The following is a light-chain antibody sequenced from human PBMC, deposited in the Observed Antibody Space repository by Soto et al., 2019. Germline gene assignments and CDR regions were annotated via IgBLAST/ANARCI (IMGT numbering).Light chain of an antibody. CDR2: KAS. CDR3: QQYSYFAT. J-gene: IGKJ1*01. CDR1: QSISSW. Sequence: DIQMTQSPSTLSASVGDRVTITCRASQSISSWLTWYQQKAGQAPKLLIYKASIVESGVPSRFSGSGSGTEFTLPISSLQTDESATYYCQQYSYFATFGQGTRVEVK. V-gene: IGKV1-5*03.